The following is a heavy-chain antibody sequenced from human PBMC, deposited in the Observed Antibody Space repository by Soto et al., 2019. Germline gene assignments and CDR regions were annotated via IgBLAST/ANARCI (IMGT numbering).Heavy chain of an antibody. V-gene: IGHV4-39*01. CDR1: CGSISSGTNY. CDR2: IYYSGST. J-gene: IGHJ6*02. D-gene: IGHD3-22*01. Sequence: PSETLSLTCTVSCGSISSGTNYWAWIRQPPGKGLEWIANIYYSGSTFYNPSLKSRVTISLDTSKNQFSLKLRSVTAADTAVYYCARHEAGWYFDTSSYWVTNYYYGLDVWGQGTTVTVSS. CDR3: ARHEAGWYFDTSSYWVTNYYYGLDV.